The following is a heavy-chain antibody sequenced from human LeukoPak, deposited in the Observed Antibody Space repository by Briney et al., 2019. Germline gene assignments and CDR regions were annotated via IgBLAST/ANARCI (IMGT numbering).Heavy chain of an antibody. CDR3: AKLRSGWYLIDY. CDR1: GLSFSSYA. J-gene: IGHJ4*02. D-gene: IGHD6-19*01. V-gene: IGHV3-23*01. Sequence: GGSLRLSCAASGLSFSSYAMSWVRHAPGKGLEWVSAFSGSGGSTYYADSVKGRFTISRDNSKNTLYLQMNSLRAEDTAVYYCAKLRSGWYLIDYWGQGTLVTVS. CDR2: FSGSGGST.